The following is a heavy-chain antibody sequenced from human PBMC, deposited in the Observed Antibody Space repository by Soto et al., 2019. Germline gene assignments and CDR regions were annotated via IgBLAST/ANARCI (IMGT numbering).Heavy chain of an antibody. CDR3: ARDSITGTGN. CDR2: ISSSSSNI. V-gene: IGHV3-21*01. J-gene: IGHJ4*02. Sequence: GGSLRLSCAASGFTFSSYGMHWVRQAPGKGLEWVSFISSSSSNIYYADSVKGRFTISRDNAKNSLYLQMNSLRAEDTAVYYCARDSITGTGNWGQGTLVTVSS. D-gene: IGHD1-7*01. CDR1: GFTFSSYG.